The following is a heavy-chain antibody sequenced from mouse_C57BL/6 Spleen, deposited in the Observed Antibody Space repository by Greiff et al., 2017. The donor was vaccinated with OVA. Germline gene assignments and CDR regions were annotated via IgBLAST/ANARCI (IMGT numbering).Heavy chain of an antibody. CDR3: ARSPYGSSYWYFDV. V-gene: IGHV7-3*01. D-gene: IGHD1-1*01. CDR1: GFTFTDYY. CDR2: IRNKANGYTT. J-gene: IGHJ1*03. Sequence: DVKLQESGGGLVQPGGSLSLSCAASGFTFTDYYMSWVRQPPGKALEWLGFIRNKANGYTTEYSASVKGRFTISRDNSQSILYLQMNALRAEDSATYYCARSPYGSSYWYFDVWGTGTTVTVSS.